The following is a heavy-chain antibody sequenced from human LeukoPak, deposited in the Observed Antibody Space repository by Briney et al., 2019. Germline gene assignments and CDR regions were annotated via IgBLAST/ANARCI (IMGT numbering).Heavy chain of an antibody. D-gene: IGHD6-19*01. Sequence: KPGGSLRLSCAASGFTFSDYYMSWIRQAPGKGLEWVSYISSSGSTIYYADSVKGRFTISRDNSKNTLYLQMTSLKAEDTAVYYCAKERNLKIAVAGTIFDSWGQGTLVTVSS. CDR3: AKERNLKIAVAGTIFDS. CDR1: GFTFSDYY. V-gene: IGHV3-11*04. CDR2: ISSSGSTI. J-gene: IGHJ4*02.